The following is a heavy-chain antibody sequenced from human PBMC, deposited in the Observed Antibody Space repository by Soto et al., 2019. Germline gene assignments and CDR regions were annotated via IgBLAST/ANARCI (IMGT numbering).Heavy chain of an antibody. J-gene: IGHJ4*02. Sequence: SGGSLRLSCAASGFTFTRYSMNWVRQAPGKGLEWVSSISSTTNYIYYGDSMKGRFTISRDNAKNSLYLEMNSLSAEDTAVYYCPRESEDLTSNFDYWGQGTLVTVYS. CDR1: GFTFTRYS. CDR2: ISSTTNYI. CDR3: PRESEDLTSNFDY. V-gene: IGHV3-21*06.